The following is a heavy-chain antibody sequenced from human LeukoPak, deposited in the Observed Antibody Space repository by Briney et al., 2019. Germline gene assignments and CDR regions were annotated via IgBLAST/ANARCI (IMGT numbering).Heavy chain of an antibody. CDR1: GFIFDTYA. D-gene: IGHD5-24*01. V-gene: IGHV3-30-3*02. CDR2: ISFDGNYK. CDR3: AYEEGDGFTDA. Sequence: SGGSLRLSCATSGFIFDTYAMHWVRQAPGKGLEWVAFISFDGNYKYYADSVKGRFAISRDNSKNTLYLQMNSLRFEDTAVYYCAYEEGDGFTDAWGRGALVTVSS. J-gene: IGHJ4*02.